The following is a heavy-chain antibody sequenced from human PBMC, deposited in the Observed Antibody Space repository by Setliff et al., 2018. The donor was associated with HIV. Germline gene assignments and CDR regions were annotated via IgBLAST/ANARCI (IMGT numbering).Heavy chain of an antibody. CDR2: IYYSGSTYYYGGST. CDR1: GGSISTSRHY. V-gene: IGHV4-39*01. D-gene: IGHD5-12*01. Sequence: SETLSLTCTVSGGSISTSRHYWGWIRQPPGKGLEWIGFIYYSGSTYYYGGSTYYNPSLKSRVTISVDTSKNQFSLKLSSVTAADTAVYYCARQPLYNDYDWRSYYFDYWGQGSLVTVSS. CDR3: ARQPLYNDYDWRSYYFDY. J-gene: IGHJ4*02.